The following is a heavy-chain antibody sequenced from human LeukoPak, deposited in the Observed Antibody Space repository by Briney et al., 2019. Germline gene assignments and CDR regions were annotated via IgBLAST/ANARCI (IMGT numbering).Heavy chain of an antibody. V-gene: IGHV1-2*02. Sequence: PGASVKVSCKASGYTFTGYYMHWVRQAPGQGLEWMGWINPNSGGTNYAQKFQGRVTMTRDTSISTAYMELSRLRSDDTAVYYCARVDSSGYYSRRRWTHFDYWGQGTLVTVSS. J-gene: IGHJ4*02. CDR1: GYTFTGYY. CDR2: INPNSGGT. CDR3: ARVDSSGYYSRRRWTHFDY. D-gene: IGHD3-22*01.